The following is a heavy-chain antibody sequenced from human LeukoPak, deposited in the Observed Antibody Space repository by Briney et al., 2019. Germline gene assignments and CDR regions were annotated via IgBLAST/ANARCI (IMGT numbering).Heavy chain of an antibody. V-gene: IGHV4-4*07. D-gene: IGHD5-18*01. CDR2: IYTSGNT. J-gene: IGHJ4*02. CDR3: ARDRGGNNYCYAFDF. Sequence: SETLSLTCTVSGGSISGYYWNWIRQPAGKGLEWIGRIYTSGNTNYNPSLKSRVTMSVNTSKNQSFLKLFSVTAADTAVYYCARDRGGNNYCYAFDFWGQGTLVTVSS. CDR1: GGSISGYY.